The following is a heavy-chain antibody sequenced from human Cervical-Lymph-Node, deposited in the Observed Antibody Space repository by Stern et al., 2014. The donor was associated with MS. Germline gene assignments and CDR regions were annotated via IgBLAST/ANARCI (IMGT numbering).Heavy chain of an antibody. V-gene: IGHV4-59*01. CDR2: IYYSGST. Sequence: QLQLQESGPGLVKPSETLSLTCTVSGGSISSYYWSWIRQPPGKGLEWIGDIYYSGSTNYNPSLKSRVTISVDTSKNQFSLKLSSVTAADTAVYYCARVDYYGSGSYYGTSYYYGMDVWGQGTTVTVSS. CDR1: GGSISSYY. J-gene: IGHJ6*02. D-gene: IGHD3-10*01. CDR3: ARVDYYGSGSYYGTSYYYGMDV.